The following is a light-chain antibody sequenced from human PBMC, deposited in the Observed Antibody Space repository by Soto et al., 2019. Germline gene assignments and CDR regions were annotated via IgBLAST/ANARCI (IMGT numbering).Light chain of an antibody. CDR3: QQTYDFPLT. CDR1: QRISTY. J-gene: IGKJ4*01. Sequence: DIQMTQSPSSLSASVGDRVTITCRASQRISTYLNWYQQKPGKAPNLLIYAASSLHSGVPSRFSGSGSGTDFTLTISSLQPEDFATYYCQQTYDFPLTFGGGTKVEIK. V-gene: IGKV1-39*01. CDR2: AAS.